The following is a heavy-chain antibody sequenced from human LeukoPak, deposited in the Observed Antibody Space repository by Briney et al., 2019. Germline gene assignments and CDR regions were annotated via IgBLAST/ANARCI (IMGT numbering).Heavy chain of an antibody. Sequence: SETLSLTCTVSGGSISSYYWSWIRQPPGKGLEWIGYIYYSGSTYYNPSLKSRVTISVDTSKNQFSLKLSSVTAADTAVYYCAREGGYGSGGLDYWGQGTLVTVSS. CDR2: IYYSGST. D-gene: IGHD3-10*01. V-gene: IGHV4-4*08. CDR1: GGSISSYY. J-gene: IGHJ4*02. CDR3: AREGGYGSGGLDY.